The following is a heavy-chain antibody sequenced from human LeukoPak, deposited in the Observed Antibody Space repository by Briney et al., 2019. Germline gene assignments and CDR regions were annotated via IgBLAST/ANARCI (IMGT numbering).Heavy chain of an antibody. CDR1: GFTFGDYA. Sequence: SGGSLRLSCTASGFTFGDYAMSWVRQAPGKGLEWVGFIRSKAYGGTTEYAASVKGRLTISRDDSKSIAYLQMNSLKTEDTAVYYCTRGYGYYYYYMDVWGKGTTVTVSS. D-gene: IGHD4-17*01. CDR3: TRGYGYYYYYMDV. CDR2: IRSKAYGGTT. J-gene: IGHJ6*03. V-gene: IGHV3-49*04.